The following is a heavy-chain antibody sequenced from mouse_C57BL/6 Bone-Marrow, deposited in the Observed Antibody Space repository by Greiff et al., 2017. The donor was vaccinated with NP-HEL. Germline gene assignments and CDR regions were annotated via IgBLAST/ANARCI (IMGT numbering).Heavy chain of an antibody. V-gene: IGHV5-6*01. CDR3: ARHGHYYGSSPWFAY. CDR1: GFTFSSYG. CDR2: ISSGGSYT. D-gene: IGHD1-1*01. J-gene: IGHJ3*01. Sequence: EVQLVESGGDLVKPGGSLKLSCAASGFTFSSYGMSWVRQTPDKRLEWVANISSGGSYTYYPDSVKGRFTISRDNAKNTLYLQRSSLKSEDTAMYYCARHGHYYGSSPWFAYWGQGTLVTVSA.